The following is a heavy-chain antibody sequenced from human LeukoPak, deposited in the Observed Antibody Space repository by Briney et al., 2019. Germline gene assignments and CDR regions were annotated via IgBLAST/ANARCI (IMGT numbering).Heavy chain of an antibody. Sequence: SETLSLTCTVSGGSISSSSYYWGWIRQPPGKGLEWIGSIYYSGSTYYNPSLKGRVTISVDTSKNQFSLKLSSVTAADTAVYYCASHGSGSYYESPNFDYWGQGTLVTVSS. CDR1: GGSISSSSYY. D-gene: IGHD1-26*01. J-gene: IGHJ4*02. CDR2: IYYSGST. V-gene: IGHV4-39*01. CDR3: ASHGSGSYYESPNFDY.